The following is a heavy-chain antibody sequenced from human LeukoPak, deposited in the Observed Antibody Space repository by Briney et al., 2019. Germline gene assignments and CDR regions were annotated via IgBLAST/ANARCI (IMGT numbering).Heavy chain of an antibody. J-gene: IGHJ3*02. CDR2: ISYDGSNK. D-gene: IGHD1-26*01. CDR3: AKDRSEWEPDDAFDI. Sequence: QPGGSLSLSCAASGFTFSSYGMHWVRPAPGKGLEWVAVISYDGSNKYYADSVKGRFTISRDNSKNTLYLQMNSLRAEDTAVYYCAKDRSEWEPDDAFDIWGQGTMVTVSS. V-gene: IGHV3-30*18. CDR1: GFTFSSYG.